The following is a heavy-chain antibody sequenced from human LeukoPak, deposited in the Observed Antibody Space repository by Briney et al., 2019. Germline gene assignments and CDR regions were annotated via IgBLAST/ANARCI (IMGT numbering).Heavy chain of an antibody. CDR2: ISSSSSYI. CDR1: GFTFSSYS. CDR3: ASTGLIAAAASWLNWFDP. J-gene: IGHJ5*02. D-gene: IGHD6-13*01. V-gene: IGHV3-21*01. Sequence: GGSLRLSCAASGFTFSSYSMNWVRQAPGKGLEWVSSISSSSSYIYYADSVKGRFTISRDNAKNSLYLQMNSLRAEDTAVYYCASTGLIAAAASWLNWFDPWGQGTLVTVSS.